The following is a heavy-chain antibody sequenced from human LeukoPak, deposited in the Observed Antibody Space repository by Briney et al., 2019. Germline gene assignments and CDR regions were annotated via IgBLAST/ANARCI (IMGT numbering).Heavy chain of an antibody. J-gene: IGHJ6*02. V-gene: IGHV3-30*02. Sequence: GGSLRLSCAGSGFTFSSYGMHWVRQAPGKGLEWVSFIRYDGSNKYYADSVKGRFTISRDNSKNTLYLQMNSLRAEDTAVYYCASSVAFYYYYGMDVWGQGTTVTVSS. CDR1: GFTFSSYG. CDR3: ASSVAFYYYYGMDV. D-gene: IGHD2-21*01. CDR2: IRYDGSNK.